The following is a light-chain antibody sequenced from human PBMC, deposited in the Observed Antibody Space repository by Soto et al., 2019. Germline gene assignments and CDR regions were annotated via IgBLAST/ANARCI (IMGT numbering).Light chain of an antibody. J-gene: IGLJ3*02. CDR1: NSDIGGYNY. CDR2: DVS. V-gene: IGLV2-11*01. CDR3: CSYADTSSFWV. Sequence: QSALTQPRSVSGSPGQSVTVSCTGTNSDIGGYNYVSWYQQHPGKAPKVMIYDVSRRPSGVPDRFSGSKSGNTASLTISGLQAEDEADYYCCSYADTSSFWVFGGGTRVTVL.